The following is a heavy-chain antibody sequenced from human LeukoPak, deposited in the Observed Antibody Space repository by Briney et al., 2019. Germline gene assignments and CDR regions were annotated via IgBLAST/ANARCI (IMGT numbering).Heavy chain of an antibody. CDR3: ARSYHYYDTYGAFDI. CDR2: IYPGDSDT. Sequence: GESLKISCKGSGYSFTSYWIGWVRQMPGKGLEWMGIIYPGDSDTRYSPPFQGQVTISADKSISTAYLQWSSLKASDTAMYYCARSYHYYDTYGAFDIWGQGTMVTVSS. J-gene: IGHJ3*02. V-gene: IGHV5-51*01. CDR1: GYSFTSYW. D-gene: IGHD3-22*01.